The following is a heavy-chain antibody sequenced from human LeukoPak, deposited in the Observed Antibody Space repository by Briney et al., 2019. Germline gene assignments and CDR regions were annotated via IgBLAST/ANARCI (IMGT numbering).Heavy chain of an antibody. J-gene: IGHJ3*02. CDR2: IIPIFGTA. D-gene: IGHD6-19*01. CDR3: ARAVAGTVYVAFDI. Sequence: SVKVSCKASGGTFSSYAISWVRQAPGQGLEWMEGIIPIFGTANYAQKFQGRVTITADESTSTAYMELSSLRSEDTAVYYCARAVAGTVYVAFDIWGQGTMVTVSS. V-gene: IGHV1-69*13. CDR1: GGTFSSYA.